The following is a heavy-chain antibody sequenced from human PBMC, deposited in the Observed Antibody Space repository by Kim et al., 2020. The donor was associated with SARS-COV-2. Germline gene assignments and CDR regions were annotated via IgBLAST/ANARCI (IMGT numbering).Heavy chain of an antibody. CDR1: GGSISSYY. Sequence: SETLSLTCTVSGGSISSYYWSWIRQPPGKGLEWIGYIYYSGSTNYNPSLKSRVTISVDTSKNQFSLKLSSVTAADTAVYYCARDIAAAGTNWFDPWGQGTLVTVSS. D-gene: IGHD6-13*01. V-gene: IGHV4-59*01. J-gene: IGHJ5*02. CDR2: IYYSGST. CDR3: ARDIAAAGTNWFDP.